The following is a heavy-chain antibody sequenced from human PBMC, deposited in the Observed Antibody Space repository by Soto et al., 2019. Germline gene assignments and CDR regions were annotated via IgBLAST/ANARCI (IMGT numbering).Heavy chain of an antibody. V-gene: IGHV1-18*01. J-gene: IGHJ4*02. D-gene: IGHD2-15*01. CDR2: ISAYNANT. CDR3: ARDDCRGGSCYYDY. CDR1: GYTFTGYG. Sequence: ASVKVSCKASGYTFTGYGISWVRQAPGQGLEWMGWISAYNANTDYAQKLQGRVTMTTDTSTSTVYMELRSLRSDDTAVYYCARDDCRGGSCYYDYWGQGTLVTVSS.